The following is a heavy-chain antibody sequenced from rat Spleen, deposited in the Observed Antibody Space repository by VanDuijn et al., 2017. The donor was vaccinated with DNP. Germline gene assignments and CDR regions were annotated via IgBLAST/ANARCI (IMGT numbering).Heavy chain of an antibody. Sequence: EVQLVESGGGLVQPGRSLKLSCAASGFTFSDYGMHWIRQAPTMGLEWVAYIRYDGGSTKYGDSVKGRFTISRDNAKNTLYLQMSSLRSEDMATYYCARWNSGHFDYWGQGVMVPVSS. CDR1: GFTFSDYG. J-gene: IGHJ2*01. D-gene: IGHD4-3*01. V-gene: IGHV5-19*01. CDR3: ARWNSGHFDY. CDR2: IRYDGGST.